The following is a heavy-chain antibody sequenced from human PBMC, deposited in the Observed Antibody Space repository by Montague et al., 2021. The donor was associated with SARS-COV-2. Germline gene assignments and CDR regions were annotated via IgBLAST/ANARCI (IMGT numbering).Heavy chain of an antibody. CDR3: ARQRKATVVTDLLFDY. V-gene: IGHV4-34*01. D-gene: IGHD4-23*01. CDR2: ISHSGST. Sequence: SETLSLTCAVYGGSLSGYYWSWIRQPPGEGLEWIAEISHSGSTSYNPSLKSRVTISVDTSKNQFSLKLSSVTAADTAVYYCARQRKATVVTDLLFDYWGQGTLFTASS. CDR1: GGSLSGYY. J-gene: IGHJ4*02.